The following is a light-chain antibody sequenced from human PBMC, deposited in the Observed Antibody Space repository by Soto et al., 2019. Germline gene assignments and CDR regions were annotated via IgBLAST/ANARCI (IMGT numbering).Light chain of an antibody. V-gene: IGKV3-11*01. CDR2: DAS. CDR1: QSVSNY. Sequence: EIVLTQSPVTLSLSPGERATLSCRASQSVSNYLGWYQQKPGQAPRLLIYDASNRATGIPARFSGSGSGTDFTLTISSLETEDFAVYYCQHRGTFGQGTRLAIK. J-gene: IGKJ5*01. CDR3: QHRGT.